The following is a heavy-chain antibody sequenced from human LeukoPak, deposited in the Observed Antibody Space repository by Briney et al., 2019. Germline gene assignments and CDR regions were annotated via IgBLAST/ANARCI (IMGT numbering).Heavy chain of an antibody. CDR2: ISSSSSYI. D-gene: IGHD6-13*01. CDR3: ARLPRYSSSWYAGY. J-gene: IGHJ4*02. CDR1: GFTFSSYS. Sequence: PGGSLRLSCAASGFTFSSYSINWVRQAPGKGLEWVSSISSSSSYIYYADSVKGRFTISRDNAKNSLYLQMNSLRAEDTAVYYCARLPRYSSSWYAGYWGQGTLVTVSS. V-gene: IGHV3-21*01.